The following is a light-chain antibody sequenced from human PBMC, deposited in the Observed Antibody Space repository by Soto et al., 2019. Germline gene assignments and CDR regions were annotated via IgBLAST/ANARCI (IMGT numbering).Light chain of an antibody. CDR1: SSDVGHYNY. Sequence: QSALTQPASVSGSPGQSITISCTGTSSDVGHYNYVSWYQHHPGKVPKLMIYDVSHRPSGVSGRFSGSKSGNTASLTISGLQAEDEADYYCSSYGGASAPVLSGGGTKLTVL. V-gene: IGLV2-14*03. CDR3: SSYGGASAPVL. CDR2: DVS. J-gene: IGLJ3*02.